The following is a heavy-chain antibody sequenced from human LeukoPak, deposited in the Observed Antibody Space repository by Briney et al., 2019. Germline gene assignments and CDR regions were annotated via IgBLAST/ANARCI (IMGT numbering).Heavy chain of an antibody. J-gene: IGHJ5*02. Sequence: SVKVSCKASGGTFSSYAISWVRQAPGQGLEWMGRIIPILGIANYAQKFQGRVTITADKSTSTAYMELSSLRSEDTAVYYCARGPWDRGWFDPWGQGTLVTVSS. CDR1: GGTFSSYA. D-gene: IGHD1-14*01. V-gene: IGHV1-69*04. CDR3: ARGPWDRGWFDP. CDR2: IIPILGIA.